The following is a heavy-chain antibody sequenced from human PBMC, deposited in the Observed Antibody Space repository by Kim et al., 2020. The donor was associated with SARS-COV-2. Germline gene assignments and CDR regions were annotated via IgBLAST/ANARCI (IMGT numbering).Heavy chain of an antibody. CDR3: ANNPTPVRFLEWLPRETDY. V-gene: IGHV3-23*01. Sequence: GRFTISRDNSKNTLYLQMNSLRAEDTAVYYCANNPTPVRFLEWLPRETDYWGQGTLVTVSS. D-gene: IGHD3-3*01. J-gene: IGHJ4*02.